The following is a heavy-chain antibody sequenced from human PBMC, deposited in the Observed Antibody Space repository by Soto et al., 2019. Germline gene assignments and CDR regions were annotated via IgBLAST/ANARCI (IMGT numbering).Heavy chain of an antibody. D-gene: IGHD5-18*01. CDR2: IYSGRTTT. CDR3: ARSDGSVAFDI. J-gene: IGHJ3*02. Sequence: EVQLVESGGGLMQPGGSLRLSCAASGFIVSSTYMSWVRQAPGQGLEWLSVIYSGRTTTDYADSVRGRFTISRDNSKNTLYLQMNSLRVADAAVYYCARSDGSVAFDIWGQGTMVIVSS. CDR1: GFIVSSTY. V-gene: IGHV3-53*01.